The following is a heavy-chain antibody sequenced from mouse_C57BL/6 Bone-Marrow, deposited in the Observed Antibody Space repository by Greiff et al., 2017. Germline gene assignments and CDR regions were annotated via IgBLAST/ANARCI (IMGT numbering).Heavy chain of an antibody. V-gene: IGHV5-4*01. D-gene: IGHD1-1*01. J-gene: IGHJ1*03. Sequence: EVHLVESGGGLVKPGGSLKLSCAASGFTFSSYAMSWVRQTPEKRLEWVATISDGGSYTYYPDNVKGRFTISRDNAKNNLYLQMSHLKSEDTAMYYCARDSYYGSSYDGYFDVWGTGTTVTVSS. CDR3: ARDSYYGSSYDGYFDV. CDR1: GFTFSSYA. CDR2: ISDGGSYT.